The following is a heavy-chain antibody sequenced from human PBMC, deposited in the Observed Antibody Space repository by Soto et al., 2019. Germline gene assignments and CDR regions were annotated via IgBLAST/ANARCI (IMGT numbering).Heavy chain of an antibody. Sequence: ASVKVSCKASGYTFTSYAMHCVRQAPGQRLEWMGWINAGNGNTKYSQKFQGRVTITRDTSASTAYMELSSLRSEDTAVYYCARSPKMPITMVRGVIPPAGYNWFDPWGQGTLVTVSS. CDR3: ARSPKMPITMVRGVIPPAGYNWFDP. CDR2: INAGNGNT. D-gene: IGHD3-10*01. CDR1: GYTFTSYA. J-gene: IGHJ5*02. V-gene: IGHV1-3*01.